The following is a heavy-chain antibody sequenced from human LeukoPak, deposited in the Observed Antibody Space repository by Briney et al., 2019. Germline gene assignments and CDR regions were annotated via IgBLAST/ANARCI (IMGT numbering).Heavy chain of an antibody. CDR3: ARDNQRKTLTTRWWYFDL. D-gene: IGHD4/OR15-4a*01. CDR1: GGSIRSSTYY. V-gene: IGHV4-39*07. J-gene: IGHJ2*01. CDR2: FYYSGST. Sequence: SETLSLTCTVSGGSIRSSTYYWGWIRQPPGKGLEWIGSFYYSGSTYYNPSLKSRVTISVNTSKNQFSLKLTSMTAADTAVYFCARDNQRKTLTTRWWYFDLWGRGTLVSVSS.